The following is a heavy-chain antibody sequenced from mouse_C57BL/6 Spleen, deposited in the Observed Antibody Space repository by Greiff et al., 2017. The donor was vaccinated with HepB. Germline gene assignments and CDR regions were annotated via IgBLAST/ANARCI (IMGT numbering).Heavy chain of an antibody. CDR2: IDPEDGDT. CDR1: GFNIKDYY. D-gene: IGHD2-5*01. V-gene: IGHV14-1*01. CDR3: TTGYYSNPAWFAY. Sequence: VQLQQSGAELVRPGASVKLSCTASGFNIKDYYMHWVKQRPEQGLEWIGRIDPEDGDTESAPKFQGKATMTADTSSNTAYLQLSSLTSEDTAVYYCTTGYYSNPAWFAYWGQGTLVTVSA. J-gene: IGHJ3*01.